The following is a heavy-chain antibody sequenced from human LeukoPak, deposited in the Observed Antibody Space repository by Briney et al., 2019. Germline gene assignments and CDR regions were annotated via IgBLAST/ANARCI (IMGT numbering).Heavy chain of an antibody. CDR1: GFTFRRYV. J-gene: IGHJ5*02. Sequence: GGSLRLSCAASGFTFRRYVLNWVPQAPGKGLEWVSYISGSGTTIYYADSVKDRFTISRDNAKNSLWLLRNSLRAEDTAVYLCARAPLGLQYRRWFDPWGQGTLVTVSS. V-gene: IGHV3-48*03. D-gene: IGHD5-24*01. CDR2: ISGSGTTI. CDR3: ARAPLGLQYRRWFDP.